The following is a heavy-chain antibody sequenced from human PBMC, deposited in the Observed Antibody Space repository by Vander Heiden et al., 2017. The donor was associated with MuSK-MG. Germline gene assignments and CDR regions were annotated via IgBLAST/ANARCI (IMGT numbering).Heavy chain of an antibody. Sequence: EVQLVESGGGLVKPGGSLRLSCAAPGCTFSTAWMSWVRQAPGKGLEWVGRIKSKTDGGTTDYAAPVKGRFTISRDDSKNTLYLQMISLKTEDTAVYYCTTSSWYIYYYGMDVWGQGTTVTVSS. CDR3: TTSSWYIYYYGMDV. CDR2: IKSKTDGGTT. CDR1: GCTFSTAW. J-gene: IGHJ6*02. V-gene: IGHV3-15*01. D-gene: IGHD6-13*01.